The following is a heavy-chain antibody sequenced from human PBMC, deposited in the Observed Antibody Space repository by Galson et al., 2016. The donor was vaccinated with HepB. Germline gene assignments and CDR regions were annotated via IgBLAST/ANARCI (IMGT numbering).Heavy chain of an antibody. D-gene: IGHD2-2*01. CDR2: ISAYNGNT. CDR3: ARSIWSSIDY. J-gene: IGHJ4*02. V-gene: IGHV1-18*04. CDR1: NYTFTSYG. Sequence: SVKVSCKASNYTFTSYGISWVRQAPGQGLEWMGWISAYNGNTSYAQKLQGRAALTTDTSTSTAYMELRSLRSDDPAVDYCARSIWSSIDYWGQGTLVTVSS.